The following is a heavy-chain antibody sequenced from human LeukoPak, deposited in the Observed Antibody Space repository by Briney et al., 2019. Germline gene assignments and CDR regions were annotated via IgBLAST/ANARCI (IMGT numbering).Heavy chain of an antibody. J-gene: IGHJ5*02. CDR2: YYYTGTT. D-gene: IGHD6-13*01. V-gene: IGHV4-39*07. Sequence: SETLSLTCTVSGGSISSSSYYWGWIRQPPGKGLEWIGAYYYTGTTYSNPSLKSRVTISVDTSKNQFSLKLSFVTAADTAVYYCARGVAAPGTGGLSWFDPWGQGTLVTVSA. CDR3: ARGVAAPGTGGLSWFDP. CDR1: GGSISSSSYY.